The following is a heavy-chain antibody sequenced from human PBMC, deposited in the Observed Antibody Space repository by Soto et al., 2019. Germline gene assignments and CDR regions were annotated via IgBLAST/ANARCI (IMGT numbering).Heavy chain of an antibody. V-gene: IGHV3-30*03. Sequence: QELLVESGGGVVQPGKSLRLSCAASGFTFSSFSMHWVRQAPGKGLEWVSVISFNALSQFYPDAIRGRFTNSRDNSKNTLSLSLDSLRPDDPAVDYGAGGGRGLRGAFDVWGKGTEVSVS. CDR1: GFTFSSFS. CDR3: AGGGRGLRGAFDV. CDR2: ISFNALSQ. J-gene: IGHJ3*01. D-gene: IGHD3-16*01.